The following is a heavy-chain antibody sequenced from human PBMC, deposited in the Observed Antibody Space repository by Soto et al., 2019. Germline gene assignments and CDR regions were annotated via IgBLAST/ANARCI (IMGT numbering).Heavy chain of an antibody. J-gene: IGHJ4*02. CDR3: AKGGSFDI. CDR1: GFSFSYYG. V-gene: IGHV3-30*18. D-gene: IGHD6-6*01. Sequence: QVQLVGSGGSVVQPGGSRRLSCAASGFSFSYYGLHWVRQAPGKGLEWLALITHDGHNRYYADSVKGRFTISRDNSKNTIFLQMNSLKSEDTAVYYCAKGGSFDIWGQGTPVTVSS. CDR2: ITHDGHNR.